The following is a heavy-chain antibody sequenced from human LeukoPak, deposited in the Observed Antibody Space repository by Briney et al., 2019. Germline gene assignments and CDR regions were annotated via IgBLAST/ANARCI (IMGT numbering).Heavy chain of an antibody. CDR2: ISSRTTYI. V-gene: IGHV3-21*01. Sequence: GGSXRLSCAASGFTFSSYSMNWVRQAPGKGLEWVSSISSRTTYIYYAYSVQPRFTISRDDAKNSLYLQMNSLRAEDTAVYYCARDEATAAYWGQGTLVTVSS. CDR1: GFTFSSYS. CDR3: ARDEATAAY. J-gene: IGHJ4*02. D-gene: IGHD2-2*01.